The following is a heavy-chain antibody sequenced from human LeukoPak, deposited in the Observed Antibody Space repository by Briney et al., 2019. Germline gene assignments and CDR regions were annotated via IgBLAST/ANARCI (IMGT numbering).Heavy chain of an antibody. V-gene: IGHV1-46*01. CDR2: INPSGGST. CDR1: GYTFTNYY. Sequence: GASVKVSCKASGYTFTNYYMHWVRQAPGQGLEWMGGINPSGGSTSYSQKFQGRVAMTRDTSTSTVYMELSSLRSEDTAVFYCARSGGDFDDWGQGTLVTVSS. CDR3: ARSGGDFDD. J-gene: IGHJ4*02. D-gene: IGHD2-21*01.